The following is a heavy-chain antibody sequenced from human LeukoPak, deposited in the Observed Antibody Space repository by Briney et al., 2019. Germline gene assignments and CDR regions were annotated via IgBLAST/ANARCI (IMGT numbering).Heavy chain of an antibody. V-gene: IGHV1-2*02. CDR3: ARDGVLLWFGELPPPGNWFDL. Sequence: GESLKISCKGSGYSFTSYYMHWVRQAPGQGLEWMGWINPNSGGTNYAQKFQGRVTMTRDTSISTAYMELSRLRSDDTAVYYCARDGVLLWFGELPPPGNWFDLWGQGTLVTVSS. D-gene: IGHD3-10*01. CDR2: INPNSGGT. CDR1: GYSFTSYY. J-gene: IGHJ5*02.